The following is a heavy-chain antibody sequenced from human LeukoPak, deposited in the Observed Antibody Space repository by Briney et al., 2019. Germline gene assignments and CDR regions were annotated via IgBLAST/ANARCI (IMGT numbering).Heavy chain of an antibody. CDR1: GFTVSSNY. CDR2: IYSGGST. J-gene: IGHJ4*02. D-gene: IGHD6-19*01. CDR3: ARDQHSSGWPYFDY. Sequence: GGSLRLSCAASGFTVSSNYMSWVRQAPGKGLEWVSVIYSGGSTYYADSVKGRFTISRDNSKNTLYLQMNSLRAEDTAVYYCARDQHSSGWPYFDYWGQGTLVTVSS. V-gene: IGHV3-53*01.